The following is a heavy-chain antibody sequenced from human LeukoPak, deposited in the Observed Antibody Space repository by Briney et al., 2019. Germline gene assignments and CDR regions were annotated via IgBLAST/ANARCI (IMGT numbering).Heavy chain of an antibody. Sequence: SEPLSLTCTGSDGSIRSYHWGWIGQPPGKGLDWTGYIYYRGSTNYNPSPRSRVTISVDTSKNQFSLKLSSVTAADTAVYYCARDGPLGPGYCSGGSCYEMGSFDPWGEGTLVTVSS. V-gene: IGHV4-59*01. CDR3: ARDGPLGPGYCSGGSCYEMGSFDP. CDR2: IYYRGST. D-gene: IGHD2-15*01. CDR1: DGSIRSYH. J-gene: IGHJ5*02.